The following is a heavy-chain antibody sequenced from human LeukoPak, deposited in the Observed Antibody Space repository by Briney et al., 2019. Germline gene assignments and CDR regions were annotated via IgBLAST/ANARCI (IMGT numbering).Heavy chain of an antibody. Sequence: SETLSLTCTVSGGSIRSSDYYWAWIRPPPGKGLEWLGNIYYSGTTYYSPSLKSRITMSVDTSNNHFSLRLTSVTAADTAVYYCATRGTGVQPVDHWGQGALVIVSS. CDR1: GGSIRSSDYY. CDR2: IYYSGTT. J-gene: IGHJ5*02. D-gene: IGHD3-10*01. V-gene: IGHV4-39*02. CDR3: ATRGTGVQPVDH.